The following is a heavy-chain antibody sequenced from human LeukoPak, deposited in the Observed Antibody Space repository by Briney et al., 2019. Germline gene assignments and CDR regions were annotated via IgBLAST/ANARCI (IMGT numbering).Heavy chain of an antibody. CDR3: ARGPPIGGGAYVGDY. CDR1: ELNFENHR. Sequence: GGSLRLSCAASELNFENHRMHWVRQVPGKGLEWVSRTDAGGSSTSYADSVRGRFSISRDNGKSTLYLQMNSLRVEDTAVYYCARGPPIGGGAYVGDYWGHGTLVTVSS. D-gene: IGHD4-23*01. CDR2: TDAGGSST. V-gene: IGHV3-74*01. J-gene: IGHJ4*01.